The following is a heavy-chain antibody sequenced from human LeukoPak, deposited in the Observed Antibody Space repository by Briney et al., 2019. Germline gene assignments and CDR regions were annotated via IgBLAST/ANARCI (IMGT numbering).Heavy chain of an antibody. D-gene: IGHD5-24*01. V-gene: IGHV3-30*04. Sequence: PGGSLRLSCAASGFTFSSYAMHWVRQAPDKGLEWVAFILHDGSNKYYADSVKGRFTISRDNAKNSLYLQMNSLRAEDTAVYYCATGGWLQFTYWGQGTLVTVSS. CDR1: GFTFSSYA. J-gene: IGHJ4*02. CDR3: ATGGWLQFTY. CDR2: ILHDGSNK.